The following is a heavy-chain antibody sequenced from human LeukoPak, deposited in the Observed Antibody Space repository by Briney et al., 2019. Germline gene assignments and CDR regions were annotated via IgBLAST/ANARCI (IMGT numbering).Heavy chain of an antibody. Sequence: GGSLRLSCAASGFTFDDYAMHWVRQAPGKGLEWVSLISWDGGSTYYADSVKGRFTISRDNSKNSLYLQMNSLRAEDTALYYCAKDNWMNSGSYRALYHYGMDVWGQGTTVTVSS. CDR3: AKDNWMNSGSYRALYHYGMDV. J-gene: IGHJ6*02. CDR2: ISWDGGST. V-gene: IGHV3-43D*03. CDR1: GFTFDDYA. D-gene: IGHD1-26*01.